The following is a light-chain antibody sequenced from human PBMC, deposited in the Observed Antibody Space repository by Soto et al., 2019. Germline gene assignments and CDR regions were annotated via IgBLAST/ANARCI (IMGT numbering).Light chain of an antibody. V-gene: IGKV3D-15*01. Sequence: EIVVTQSAATLSVSPWERATLSCRATQSVSRNLAWYQQKPGQAPRLLIYDASTRATGTPARFSGSGTGTKFTLSISSLQPEDFAVYSCQQYNNWPITFGQGTRLEI. CDR2: DAS. CDR3: QQYNNWPIT. CDR1: QSVSRN. J-gene: IGKJ5*01.